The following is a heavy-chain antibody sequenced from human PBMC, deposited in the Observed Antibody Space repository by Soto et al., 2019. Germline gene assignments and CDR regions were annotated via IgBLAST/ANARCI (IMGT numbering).Heavy chain of an antibody. D-gene: IGHD7-27*01. CDR1: GFTFSSYT. CDR3: AKGWGDY. J-gene: IGHJ4*02. Sequence: EVQLLESGGGLVQPGGSLRLSCAASGFTFSSYTTSRVRQGPGKGLEWVSGISSSGGSTVYADSVKGRFTISRDNFKNTLYLQMNSLRAEDTAVYYCAKGWGDYWGQGTPVTVSS. CDR2: ISSSGGST. V-gene: IGHV3-23*01.